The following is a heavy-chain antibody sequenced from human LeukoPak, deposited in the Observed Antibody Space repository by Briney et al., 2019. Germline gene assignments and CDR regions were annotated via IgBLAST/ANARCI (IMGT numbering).Heavy chain of an antibody. D-gene: IGHD6-6*01. CDR2: IYYSGST. V-gene: IGHV4-31*03. Sequence: PSQTLSLTCTVSGGSIGSGGYYWSWIRQHPGKGLEWIGYIYYSGSTYYNPSLKSRVTITVDTSKNQFSLKLSSVTAADTAVYYCARGTYSSSSSWFDPWGQGTLVTVSS. CDR3: ARGTYSSSSSWFDP. CDR1: GGSIGSGGYY. J-gene: IGHJ5*02.